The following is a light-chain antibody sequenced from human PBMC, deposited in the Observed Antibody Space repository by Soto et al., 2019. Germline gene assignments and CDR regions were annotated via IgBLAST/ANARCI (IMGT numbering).Light chain of an antibody. J-gene: IGLJ7*01. V-gene: IGLV1-47*01. CDR3: AAWDDSLSGYAV. CDR1: SSNLGSNY. Sequence: QSVLTQPPSASGTPGQRVTSSCSGSSSNLGSNYVYWYQQLPGTAPKLLIYRNNQRPSGVPDRFSGSKSGTSASLAISGLRSEDEADYYCAAWDDSLSGYAVFGGGTQLTVL. CDR2: RNN.